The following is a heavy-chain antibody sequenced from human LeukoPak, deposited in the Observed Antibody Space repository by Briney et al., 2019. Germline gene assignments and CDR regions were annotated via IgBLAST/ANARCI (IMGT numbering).Heavy chain of an antibody. Sequence: GGSLRPSCAASGFTVSSNYMSWVRQAPGKGLEWVSAISSSGGSTYYADSVKGRFTISRDNSKNTLYLQMNSLRAEDTAVYYCAKFPGYSSGHAADYWGQGTLVTVSS. CDR1: GFTVSSNY. J-gene: IGHJ4*02. D-gene: IGHD6-19*01. CDR2: ISSSGGST. CDR3: AKFPGYSSGHAADY. V-gene: IGHV3-23*01.